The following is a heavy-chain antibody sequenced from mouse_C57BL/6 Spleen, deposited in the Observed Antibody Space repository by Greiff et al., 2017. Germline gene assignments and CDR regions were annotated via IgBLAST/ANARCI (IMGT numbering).Heavy chain of an antibody. CDR1: GFNIKDDY. Sequence: EVQGVESGAELVRPGASVKLSCTASGFNIKDDYMHWVKQRPEQGLEWIGWIDPENGDTEYASKFQGKATITADTSSNTAYLQLSSLTSEDTAVYYCTIRINWYFDVWGTGTTVTVSS. V-gene: IGHV14-4*01. J-gene: IGHJ1*03. D-gene: IGHD2-12*01. CDR3: TIRINWYFDV. CDR2: IDPENGDT.